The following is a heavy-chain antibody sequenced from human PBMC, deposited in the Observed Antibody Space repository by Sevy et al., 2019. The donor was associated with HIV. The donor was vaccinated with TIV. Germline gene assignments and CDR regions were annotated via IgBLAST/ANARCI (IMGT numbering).Heavy chain of an antibody. CDR3: ARDNAVTPRVPQY. V-gene: IGHV4-31*03. CDR2: IYYTGTT. CDR1: GGSIGSGSYF. J-gene: IGHJ4*02. Sequence: SETLSLTCSVSGGSIGSGSYFWSWIRQQPGKGLEWIGHIYYTGTTDYNPSLKSRVNISAEKSKTQFSLRLTSVTAADTAVYFCARDNAVTPRVPQYWGQGILVTVSS. D-gene: IGHD2-21*02.